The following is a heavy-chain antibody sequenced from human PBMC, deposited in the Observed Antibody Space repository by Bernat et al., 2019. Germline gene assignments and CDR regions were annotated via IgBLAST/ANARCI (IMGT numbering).Heavy chain of an antibody. CDR1: GYTFTSYG. CDR2: ISAYNGNT. J-gene: IGHJ4*02. V-gene: IGHV1-18*01. CDR3: ARAIIYYDIWTVILGFDY. Sequence: QVQLVQSGAEVKKPGASVKVSCKASGYTFTSYGISWVRQAPGQGLEWMGWISAYNGNTNYAQKLQGTVTMTPDTSTSTAYMELRSQRSDATAVYYCARAIIYYDIWTVILGFDYWGQGTLVTVSS. D-gene: IGHD3-9*01.